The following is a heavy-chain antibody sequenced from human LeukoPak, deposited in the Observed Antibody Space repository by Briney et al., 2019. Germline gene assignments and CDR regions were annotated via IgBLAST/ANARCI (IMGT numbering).Heavy chain of an antibody. V-gene: IGHV3-66*02. Sequence: PGGSLRLSCAVSGFTVSSNYMSWVRQAPGKGLEWVSVIYSAGNTDYVDSVKGRFTISRDNSKNTLYLQMNSLRAEDTAVYFCARWYVVVAAFDYWGQGTLVTVSS. J-gene: IGHJ4*02. CDR3: ARWYVVVAAFDY. CDR2: IYSAGNT. D-gene: IGHD2-21*02. CDR1: GFTVSSNY.